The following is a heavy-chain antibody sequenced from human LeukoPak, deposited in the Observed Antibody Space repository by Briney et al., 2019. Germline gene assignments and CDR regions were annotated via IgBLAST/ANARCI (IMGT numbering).Heavy chain of an antibody. J-gene: IGHJ6*03. CDR3: ARGGYDSSGYYYYYYYYMDV. D-gene: IGHD3-22*01. V-gene: IGHV4-34*01. CDR2: INHSGST. Sequence: SETLSLTCAVYGGSFSGYYWSWIRQPPGKGLEWIGEINHSGSTNYNPSLKSRVTISVDTSKNQFSLKLSSVTAADTAVYYCARGGYDSSGYYYYYYYYMDVWGKGTKVAVSS. CDR1: GGSFSGYY.